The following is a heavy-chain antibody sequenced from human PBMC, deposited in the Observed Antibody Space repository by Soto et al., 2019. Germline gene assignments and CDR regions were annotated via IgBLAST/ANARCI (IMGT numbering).Heavy chain of an antibody. CDR2: IYYTGST. Sequence: SETLSLTWTVSGVSISSYYWSWIRQPPGKGLEYIGYIYYTGSTKYNPSLKSRVTISVDTSKNQFSLTLTSMTAADTAVYYCARGDVVVPAAWFDPWGQGSLVTAPQ. D-gene: IGHD2-2*01. CDR1: GVSISSYY. CDR3: ARGDVVVPAAWFDP. J-gene: IGHJ5*02. V-gene: IGHV4-59*01.